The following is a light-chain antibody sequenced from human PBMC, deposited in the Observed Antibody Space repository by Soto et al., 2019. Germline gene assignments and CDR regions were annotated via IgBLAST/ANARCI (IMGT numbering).Light chain of an antibody. CDR2: EGI. Sequence: QSALTQPASVSGSPGQSITISCSGTSSNIGGYNVVSWYQQHPGKAPKVIVYEGIKRPSGVSDRFSGSTSGSTASLTISGLQAEDEAEYYCCSYAGSSTVVFGGGTKVTVL. CDR3: CSYAGSSTVV. CDR1: SSNIGGYNV. J-gene: IGLJ2*01. V-gene: IGLV2-23*01.